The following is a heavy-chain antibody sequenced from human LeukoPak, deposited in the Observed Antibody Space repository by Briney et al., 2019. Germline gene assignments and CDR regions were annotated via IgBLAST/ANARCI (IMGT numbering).Heavy chain of an antibody. J-gene: IGHJ4*02. CDR1: GGTFSSYA. Sequence: EASVKVSCKASGGTFSSYAISWVRQAPGQGLEWMGGIIPIFGTANYAQKFQGRVTITTDESTSTAYMELSSLRSEDTAVYYCASMGIYDSSGYSDYWGQGTLVTVSS. CDR2: IIPIFGTA. V-gene: IGHV1-69*05. D-gene: IGHD3-22*01. CDR3: ASMGIYDSSGYSDY.